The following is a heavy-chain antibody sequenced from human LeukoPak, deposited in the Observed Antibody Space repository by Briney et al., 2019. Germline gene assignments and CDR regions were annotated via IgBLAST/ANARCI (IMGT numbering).Heavy chain of an antibody. CDR1: GFTVSSNY. CDR3: ARWASNSWYRFSDAFDI. J-gene: IGHJ3*02. CDR2: IYSGGST. D-gene: IGHD6-13*01. Sequence: GGSLRLSCAASGFTVSSNYMSWVRQAPGKGLEWVSVIYSGGSTYYADSVKGRFTISRDNSKNTLYLQMNSLRAEDTAVYYCARWASNSWYRFSDAFDIWGQGTMVTVSS. V-gene: IGHV3-53*01.